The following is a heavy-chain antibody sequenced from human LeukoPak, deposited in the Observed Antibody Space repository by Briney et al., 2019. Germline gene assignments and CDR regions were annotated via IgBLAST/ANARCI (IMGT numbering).Heavy chain of an antibody. D-gene: IGHD5-24*01. Sequence: SVKVSCKASGGTFSSYAISWVRQPPGQGLEWLAGLIPIFGTANSAQKFQGRVTITADESTSTAYMELSSLRSEDTAVYYCARDRDGYIRASPQAGLPWGQGTLVTVSS. J-gene: IGHJ5*02. CDR1: GGTFSSYA. CDR2: LIPIFGTA. V-gene: IGHV1-69*13. CDR3: ARDRDGYIRASPQAGLP.